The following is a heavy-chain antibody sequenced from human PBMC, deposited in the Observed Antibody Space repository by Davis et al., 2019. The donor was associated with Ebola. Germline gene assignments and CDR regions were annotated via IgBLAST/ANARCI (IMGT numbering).Heavy chain of an antibody. V-gene: IGHV4-4*02. CDR1: GGSISSSNW. D-gene: IGHD6-19*01. Sequence: PSETLSLTCAVSGGSISSSNWWSWVRQPPGKGLEWIGEIYHSGSTNYNPSLKSRVTISVDKSKNQFSLKLSSVTAADTAVYYCARVKAVAGTVPDYWGQGTLVTVSS. CDR2: IYHSGST. CDR3: ARVKAVAGTVPDY. J-gene: IGHJ4*02.